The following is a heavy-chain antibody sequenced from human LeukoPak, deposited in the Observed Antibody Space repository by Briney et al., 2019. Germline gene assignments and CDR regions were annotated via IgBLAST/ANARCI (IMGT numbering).Heavy chain of an antibody. Sequence: SVKVSCKASGGTFSSYAISWVRQAPGQGLEWMGGIIPIFGTANYAQKFQGRVAITADESTSTAYMELSSLRSEDTAVYYCAREQGRPPLCYFDYWGQGTLVTVSS. V-gene: IGHV1-69*01. CDR2: IIPIFGTA. CDR1: GGTFSSYA. J-gene: IGHJ4*02. D-gene: IGHD3-10*01. CDR3: AREQGRPPLCYFDY.